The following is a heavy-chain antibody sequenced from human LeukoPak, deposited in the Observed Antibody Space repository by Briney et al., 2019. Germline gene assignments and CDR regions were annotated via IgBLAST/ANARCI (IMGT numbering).Heavy chain of an antibody. CDR1: GFTFSSYS. D-gene: IGHD5-24*01. CDR3: ARDLEMATIFDY. V-gene: IGHV3-21*01. J-gene: IGHJ4*02. Sequence: KAGGSLRLPCAASGFTFSSYSMNWVRQAPGKGLEWVSSISGSSSYIYYADSVKGRFTISRDNAKNSLYLQMNSLRAEDTAVYYCARDLEMATIFDYWGQGTLVTVSS. CDR2: ISGSSSYI.